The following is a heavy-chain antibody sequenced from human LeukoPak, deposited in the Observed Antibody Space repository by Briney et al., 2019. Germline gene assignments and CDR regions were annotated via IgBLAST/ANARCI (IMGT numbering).Heavy chain of an antibody. Sequence: GGSLRLSCAASGFTFSDYEMNWVRQAPGKGLEWLSYISPAENIHYADSVKGRFTISRDNAKNSVFLQMNSLRGEDTAVYYCGRFKTYFDSWGQGTLVTVSS. J-gene: IGHJ4*02. CDR1: GFTFSDYE. CDR2: ISPAENI. CDR3: GRFKTYFDS. V-gene: IGHV3-69-1*02.